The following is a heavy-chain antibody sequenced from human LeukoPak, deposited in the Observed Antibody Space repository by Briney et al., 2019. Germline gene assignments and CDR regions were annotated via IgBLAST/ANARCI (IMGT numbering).Heavy chain of an antibody. CDR1: GFTFSSYA. D-gene: IGHD3-16*01. CDR3: ARDPYDYVWGSYDTGYYFDY. V-gene: IGHV3-23*01. Sequence: PGGSLRLSCAASGFTFSSYAMSWVRQAPGKGLEWVSAISGSGGSTYYADSVKGRFTISRDNAKNSLYLQMNSLRAEDTAVYYCARDPYDYVWGSYDTGYYFDYWGQGTLVTVSS. CDR2: ISGSGGST. J-gene: IGHJ4*02.